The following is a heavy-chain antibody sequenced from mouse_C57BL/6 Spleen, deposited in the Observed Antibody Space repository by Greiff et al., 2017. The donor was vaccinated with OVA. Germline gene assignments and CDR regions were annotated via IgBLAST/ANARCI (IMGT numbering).Heavy chain of an antibody. CDR1: GYTFTDYY. CDR3: ARVIRYYYAMDY. V-gene: IGHV1-26*01. CDR2: INPNNGGT. D-gene: IGHD2-4*01. J-gene: IGHJ4*01. Sequence: EVQLQQSGPELVKPGASVKISCKASGYTFTDYYMNWVKQSHGQSLEWIGDINPNNGGTSYNQKFKGKATLTVDKSSSTAYMELRSLTSEDSAVYYCARVIRYYYAMDYWGQGTSVTVSS.